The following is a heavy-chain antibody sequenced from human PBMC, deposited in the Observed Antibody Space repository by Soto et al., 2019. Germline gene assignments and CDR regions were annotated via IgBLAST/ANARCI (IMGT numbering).Heavy chain of an antibody. V-gene: IGHV4-4*07. CDR1: GGSISSYY. Sequence: SETLSLTCTVSGGSISSYYWSWIRQPAGKGLEWIGRIYTSGSTNYNPSLKSRVTMSVDTSKNQFSLKLSSVTAADTAVYYCARDPYSSSSGGIDPWGQGTLVTVSS. D-gene: IGHD6-6*01. CDR3: ARDPYSSSSGGIDP. J-gene: IGHJ5*02. CDR2: IYTSGST.